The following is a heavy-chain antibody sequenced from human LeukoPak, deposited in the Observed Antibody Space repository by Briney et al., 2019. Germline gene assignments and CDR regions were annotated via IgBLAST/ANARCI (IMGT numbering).Heavy chain of an antibody. CDR1: GYSFTNYW. Sequence: PGASLKISCKGSGYSFTNYWIGWVRQMPGKGLEWMGIIYPGDSDTRYSPSFQGQVTISADKSISTAYLQWSTLKASDTAMYYCARTGYSSGWYGGFDIWGQGTLVTVSS. CDR2: IYPGDSDT. J-gene: IGHJ3*02. V-gene: IGHV5-51*01. D-gene: IGHD6-19*01. CDR3: ARTGYSSGWYGGFDI.